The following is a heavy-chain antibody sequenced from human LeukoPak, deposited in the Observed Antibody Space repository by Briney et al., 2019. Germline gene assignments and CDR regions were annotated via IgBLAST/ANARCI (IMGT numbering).Heavy chain of an antibody. D-gene: IGHD6-19*01. CDR1: GDSIGTYY. J-gene: IGHJ4*02. CDR3: ARQGYKSGWYPTFDF. V-gene: IGHV4-59*01. CDR2: VYYAGIT. Sequence: SETLSLTCTVSGDSIGTYYWSWIPRPPGKGLEWFGHVYYAGITDYNPSLQSRVTISVDPSRNQLSLKLNSVTAADTAVYYCARQGYKSGWYPTFDFRGPGTQVIVSS.